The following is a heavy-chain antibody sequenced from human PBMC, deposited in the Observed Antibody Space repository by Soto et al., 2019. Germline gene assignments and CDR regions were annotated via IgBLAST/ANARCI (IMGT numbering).Heavy chain of an antibody. CDR2: IKSKTDGGTT. D-gene: IGHD6-19*01. CDR1: GFTFSNAW. Sequence: EVQLVESGGGLVKPGGSLRLSCEASGFTFSNAWMSWVRQAPGKGLEWVGRIKSKTDGGTTDYAAPVKGRFTISRDDSKHTLYLQMNSLKTGDTAVYYCTTDPPKAWLGSFDYWGQGTLVTVSS. V-gene: IGHV3-15*01. J-gene: IGHJ4*02. CDR3: TTDPPKAWLGSFDY.